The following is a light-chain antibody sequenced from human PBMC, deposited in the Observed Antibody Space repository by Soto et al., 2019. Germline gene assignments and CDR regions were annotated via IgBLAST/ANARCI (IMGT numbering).Light chain of an antibody. V-gene: IGLV2-14*03. Sequence: SALTQPASVSGSPGQSIAISCIGTSSDVGAYDYVSWYQQHPDRAPKLMIYEVSNRPSGVSNRFSGSKSVNTATLTISGLQAEDEADYYCSSYTSSSTRVFGTGTKLTVL. CDR1: SSDVGAYDY. CDR3: SSYTSSSTRV. CDR2: EVS. J-gene: IGLJ1*01.